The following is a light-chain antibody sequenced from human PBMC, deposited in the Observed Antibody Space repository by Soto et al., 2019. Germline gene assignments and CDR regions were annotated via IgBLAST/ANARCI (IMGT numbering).Light chain of an antibody. V-gene: IGKV3-15*01. J-gene: IGKJ1*01. CDR2: DAS. Sequence: EIVSTQSPAILSVSTGERATLSCRASQSISRSLAWYQQKPGQAPRLLISDASTRATGIPARFSGSGSGTEFTLTISSLQSEDFAVYYCQQRSNWPLWTFGQGAKVDI. CDR1: QSISRS. CDR3: QQRSNWPLWT.